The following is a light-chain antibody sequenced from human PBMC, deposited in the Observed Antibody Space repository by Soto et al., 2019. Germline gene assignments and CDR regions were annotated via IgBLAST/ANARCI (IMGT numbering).Light chain of an antibody. CDR1: SSDVGRYNC. CDR3: SSYTSSSTWV. V-gene: IGLV2-14*01. Sequence: QSALTQPASVSGSPGQSITISCTGTSSDVGRYNCVSWFQQHPGKAPKLMIYEVSNWPSGVSNRFSGSKSGNTASLTISGLQAEDEADYYCSSYTSSSTWVFGGGTKLTVL. CDR2: EVS. J-gene: IGLJ3*02.